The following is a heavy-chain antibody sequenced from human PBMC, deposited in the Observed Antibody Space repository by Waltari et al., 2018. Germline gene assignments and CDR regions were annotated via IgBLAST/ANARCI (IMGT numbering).Heavy chain of an antibody. J-gene: IGHJ4*02. CDR2: IYYSGST. CDR1: GGSISSNY. V-gene: IGHV4-59*01. Sequence: QVQLQESGPGLVKPSETLSLNCTVSGGSISSNYWSWIRQPPGKGLEWIGYIYYSGSTNYNPSLKSRVTLSINTSKNQFSLKLTSVTAADTAVYYCASLGRYTWNYYAFDVWGQGTLVTVSS. D-gene: IGHD1-7*01. CDR3: ASLGRYTWNYYAFDV.